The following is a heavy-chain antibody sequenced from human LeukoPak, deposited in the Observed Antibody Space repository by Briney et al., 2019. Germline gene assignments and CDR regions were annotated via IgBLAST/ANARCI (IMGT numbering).Heavy chain of an antibody. J-gene: IGHJ5*02. CDR1: GGSFSGYC. V-gene: IGHV4-34*01. CDR2: INHSGST. CDR3: ARFLRYYGSGSYYRSLNNWFDP. Sequence: SETLSLTCAVYGGSFSGYCWSWIRQPPGKGLEWIGEINHSGSTNYNPSLKSRVTISVDTSKNQFSLKLSSVTAADTAVYYCARFLRYYGSGSYYRSLNNWFDPWGQGTLVTVSS. D-gene: IGHD3-10*01.